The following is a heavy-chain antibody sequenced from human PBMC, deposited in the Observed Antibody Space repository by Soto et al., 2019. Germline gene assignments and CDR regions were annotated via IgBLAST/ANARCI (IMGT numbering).Heavy chain of an antibody. J-gene: IGHJ4*02. D-gene: IGHD3-16*01. CDR2: MSYDGSNK. CDR3: ARDGGAY. V-gene: IGHV3-30-3*01. CDR1: GFTFSSYA. Sequence: QVQLVESGGGVVQPGRSLRLSCAASGFTFSSYARHWVRRAPGKGLEWMAVMSYDGSNKYYADSVKGRFTISRDNSKNTLYLQMSRVRPEDTALYYCARDGGAYWGQGTLVIVSS.